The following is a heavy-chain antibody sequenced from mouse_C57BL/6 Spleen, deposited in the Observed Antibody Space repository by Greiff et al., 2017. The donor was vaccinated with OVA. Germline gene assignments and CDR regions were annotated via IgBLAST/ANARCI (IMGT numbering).Heavy chain of an antibody. CDR1: GYSITSGYY. J-gene: IGHJ4*01. Sequence: VQLKESGPGLVKPSQSLSLTCSVTGYSITSGYYWNWIRQFPGNKLEWMGYISYDGSNNYNPSLKNRISITRDTSKNQFFLKLNSVTTEDTATYYCARGSDYAMDYWDQGTSVTVSS. CDR3: ARGSDYAMDY. V-gene: IGHV3-6*01. CDR2: ISYDGSN.